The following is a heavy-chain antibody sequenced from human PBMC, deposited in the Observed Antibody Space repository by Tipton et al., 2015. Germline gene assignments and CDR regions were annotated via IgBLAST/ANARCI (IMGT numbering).Heavy chain of an antibody. J-gene: IGHJ5*02. CDR3: VRHLEIQPPLGWFDP. CDR2: IYYSGNT. CDR1: GGSISHYY. D-gene: IGHD1-1*01. V-gene: IGHV4-59*08. Sequence: LRLSCTVSGGSISHYYWSWIRQPPGKELEWLGHIYYSGNTNYNPSLKSRVTMSVDTSKNQFSLNLNSLTAADTAVYYCVRHLEIQPPLGWFDPWGQGTLVTVSS.